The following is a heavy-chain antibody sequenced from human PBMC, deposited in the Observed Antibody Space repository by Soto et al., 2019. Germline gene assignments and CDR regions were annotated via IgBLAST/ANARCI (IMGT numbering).Heavy chain of an antibody. CDR3: ARHLSQRGYSYGFDY. CDR1: GGTFSSYG. D-gene: IGHD5-18*01. V-gene: IGHV1-69*01. Sequence: QVQLVQSEAEVKKPGSSVKVSCKASGGTFSSYGISWVRQAPGQGLEWMGGIIPMFGTGSYAQKFQGRVTITADESTTTVNMDLSSLGAEDTAVYYCARHLSQRGYSYGFDYWGQGTLVIVSS. J-gene: IGHJ4*02. CDR2: IIPMFGTG.